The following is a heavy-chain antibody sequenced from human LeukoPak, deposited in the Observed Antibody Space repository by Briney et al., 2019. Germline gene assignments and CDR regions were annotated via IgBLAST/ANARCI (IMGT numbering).Heavy chain of an antibody. V-gene: IGHV4-59*10. CDR2: IYTSGST. CDR3: ARGRSTSSWYRGYYYYYMDV. Sequence: SETLSLTCAVYGGSFSGYYWSWIRQPAGKGLEWIGRIYTSGSTNYNPSLKSRVTISVDTSKNQFSLKLSSVTAADTAVYYCARGRSTSSWYRGYYYYYMDVWGKGTTVTISS. CDR1: GGSFSGYY. D-gene: IGHD6-13*01. J-gene: IGHJ6*03.